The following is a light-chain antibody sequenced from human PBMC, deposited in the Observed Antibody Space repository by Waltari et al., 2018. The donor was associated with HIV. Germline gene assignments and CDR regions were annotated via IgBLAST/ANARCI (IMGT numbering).Light chain of an antibody. CDR1: QSVSSTY. V-gene: IGKV3-20*01. CDR2: GAS. J-gene: IGKJ1*01. CDR3: QQYGSSPQT. Sequence: EIVLTQSPGTLSLSPGDRATLSCRASQSVSSTYLAWYQQKPGQAPGLLIYGASSRATGIPDRFSGSGSGTDFTLTISRLEPEDFAVYYCQQYGSSPQTFGQGTKVEIK.